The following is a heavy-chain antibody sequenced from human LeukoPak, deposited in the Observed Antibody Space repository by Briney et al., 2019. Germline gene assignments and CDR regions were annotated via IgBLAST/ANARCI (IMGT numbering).Heavy chain of an antibody. V-gene: IGHV4-61*05. CDR2: IYYSGST. CDR1: GGSISSSSYY. Sequence: SETLSLTCTVSGGSISSSSYYWGWIRQPPGKGLEWIGYIYYSGSTNYNPSLKSRVTISVDTSKNQFSLKLSSVTAADTAVYYCARGRCSGGSCYSFVDYWGQGTLVTVSS. CDR3: ARGRCSGGSCYSFVDY. J-gene: IGHJ4*02. D-gene: IGHD2-15*01.